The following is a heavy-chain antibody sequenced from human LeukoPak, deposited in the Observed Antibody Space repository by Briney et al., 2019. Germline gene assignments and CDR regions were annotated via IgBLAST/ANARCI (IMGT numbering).Heavy chain of an antibody. CDR2: MNPNSGNT. D-gene: IGHD3-10*01. Sequence: ASVKVSCKASGYTFTSYGISWVRQAPGQGLEWMGWMNPNSGNTGYAQKFQGRVTMTRNTSISTAYMELSSPRSEDTAVYYCARGRNVLLWFGELFNGFDPWGQGTLVTVSS. CDR3: ARGRNVLLWFGELFNGFDP. J-gene: IGHJ5*02. V-gene: IGHV1-8*02. CDR1: GYTFTSYG.